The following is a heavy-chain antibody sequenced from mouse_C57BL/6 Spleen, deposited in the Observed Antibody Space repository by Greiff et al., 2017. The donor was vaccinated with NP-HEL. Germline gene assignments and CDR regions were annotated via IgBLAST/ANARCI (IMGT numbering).Heavy chain of an antibody. Sequence: EVKLMESGGGLVKPGGSLKLSCAASGFTFSDYGMHWVRQAPEKGLEWVAYISSGSSTIYYADTVKGRFTISRDNAKNTLFLQMTSLRSEDTAMYYCARRVGTAQATDYAMDYWGQGTSVTVSS. D-gene: IGHD3-2*02. CDR3: ARRVGTAQATDYAMDY. CDR1: GFTFSDYG. V-gene: IGHV5-17*01. J-gene: IGHJ4*01. CDR2: ISSGSSTI.